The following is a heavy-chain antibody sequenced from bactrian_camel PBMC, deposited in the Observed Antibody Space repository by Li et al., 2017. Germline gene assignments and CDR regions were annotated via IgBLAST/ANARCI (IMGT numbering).Heavy chain of an antibody. V-gene: IGHV3S53*01. J-gene: IGHJ4*01. CDR3: AADSGWCILSGASTSWEY. D-gene: IGHD2*01. Sequence: VQLVESGGGLVQPGGSLRLSCAASGLTGSGYCMGWFRQSPGKEREGVASIDSRGRTTYADSVKGRFTISQDKAKNTLYLQMNSLKPEDTAMYYCAADSGWCILSGASTSWEYWGQGTQVTVS. CDR1: GLTGSGYC. CDR2: IDSRGRT.